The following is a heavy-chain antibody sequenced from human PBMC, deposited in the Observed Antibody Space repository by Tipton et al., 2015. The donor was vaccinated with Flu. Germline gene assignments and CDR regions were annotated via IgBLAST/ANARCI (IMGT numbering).Heavy chain of an antibody. CDR3: ARDGEQLQPSLGPHYYYGMDV. CDR1: GGSISSSNW. D-gene: IGHD6-6*01. CDR2: IYHSGST. Sequence: SLRLSCAVSGGSISSSNWWSWVRQPPGKGLEWIGEIYHSGSTNYNPSLKSRVTISVDKSKNQFSLKLSSVTAADTAVYYCARDGEQLQPSLGPHYYYGMDVWGQGTTVTVSS. J-gene: IGHJ6*02. V-gene: IGHV4-4*02.